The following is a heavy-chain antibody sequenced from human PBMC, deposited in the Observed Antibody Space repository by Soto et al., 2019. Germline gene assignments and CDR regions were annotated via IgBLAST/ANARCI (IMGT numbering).Heavy chain of an antibody. CDR2: IYYSGST. V-gene: IGHV4-59*01. J-gene: IGHJ6*02. D-gene: IGHD1-1*01. CDR1: GGSISSYY. CDR3: ARVWTDYYYGIDV. Sequence: PSETLSLTCTVSGGSISSYYWSWIRQPPGKGLEWIGYIYYSGSTNYNPSLKSRVTISVDTSKNQFSLELSSVTAADTAVYYCARVWTDYYYGIDVWGQGTTVTVSS.